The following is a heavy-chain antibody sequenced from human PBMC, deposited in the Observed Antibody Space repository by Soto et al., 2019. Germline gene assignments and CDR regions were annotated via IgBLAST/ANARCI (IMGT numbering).Heavy chain of an antibody. V-gene: IGHV1-2*04. CDR3: ATLGLNYYYGLDV. Sequence: ASVNVSCKSSGYTFTGYFIHWVRQAPGQGLEWMGWINTNSGGTNYAQKFQGWVTMTRDTSISTAYMEVSRLRSDDTAVYYCATLGLNYYYGLDVWGQGTTVTVSS. J-gene: IGHJ6*02. D-gene: IGHD3-16*01. CDR1: GYTFTGYF. CDR2: INTNSGGT.